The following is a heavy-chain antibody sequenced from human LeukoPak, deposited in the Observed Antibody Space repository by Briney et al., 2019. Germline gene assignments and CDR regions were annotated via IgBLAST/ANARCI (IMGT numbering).Heavy chain of an antibody. V-gene: IGHV4-34*01. CDR1: GGSISSYY. J-gene: IGHJ4*02. Sequence: PSETLSLTCTVSGGSISSYYWSWIRQPPGKGLEWIGEINHSGSTNYNPSLKSRVTISVDTSKNQFSLKLSSVTAADTAVYYCARDADTAMVFDYWGQGTLVTVSS. CDR3: ARDADTAMVFDY. CDR2: INHSGST. D-gene: IGHD5-18*01.